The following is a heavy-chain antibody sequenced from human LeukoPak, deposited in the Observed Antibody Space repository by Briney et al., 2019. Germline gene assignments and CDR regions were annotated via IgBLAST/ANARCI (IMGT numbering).Heavy chain of an antibody. CDR2: INPSGGST. CDR1: GYTFTSYY. V-gene: IGHV1-46*01. Sequence: GASVKVSCKASGYTFTSYYMHWVRQAPGQGLEWMGIINPSGGSTSYAQKFQGRVTMTRDTSTSTVYMELSSLRSEDTAVYYCARGLNDEADTYYFDSWGQGTLVTVSS. J-gene: IGHJ4*02. CDR3: ARGLNDEADTYYFDS. D-gene: IGHD1-1*01.